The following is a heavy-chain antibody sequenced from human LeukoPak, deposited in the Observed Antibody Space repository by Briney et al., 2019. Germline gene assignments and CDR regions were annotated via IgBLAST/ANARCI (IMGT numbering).Heavy chain of an antibody. D-gene: IGHD4-17*01. CDR3: ARLGSSYGDYGFDY. CDR1: GGSISSGDYY. J-gene: IGHJ4*02. CDR2: IYYSGST. Sequence: PSETLSLTCTVSGGSISSGDYYWSWIRQPPGKGLEWIGYIYYSGSTYYNPSLKSRVTISVDTSKNQFSLKLSSVTAADTAVYYCARLGSSYGDYGFDYWGQGTLVTVSS. V-gene: IGHV4-30-4*01.